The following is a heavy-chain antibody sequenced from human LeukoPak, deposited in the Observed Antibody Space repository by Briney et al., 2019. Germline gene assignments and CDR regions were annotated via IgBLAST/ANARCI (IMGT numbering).Heavy chain of an antibody. Sequence: GESLKISCKGSGYSFTSYWIGWVRQMPGKGLEWVGIIYPGDSDTRYSPSFQGQVTISADKSISTAYLQWSSLKASDTAMYYCARWHVDTAMVSYFDYWGQGTLVTVSS. D-gene: IGHD5-18*01. CDR1: GYSFTSYW. CDR2: IYPGDSDT. V-gene: IGHV5-51*01. J-gene: IGHJ4*02. CDR3: ARWHVDTAMVSYFDY.